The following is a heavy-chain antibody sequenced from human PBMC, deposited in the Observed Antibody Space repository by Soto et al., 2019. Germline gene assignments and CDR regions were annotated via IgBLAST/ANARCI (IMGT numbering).Heavy chain of an antibody. D-gene: IGHD3-22*01. CDR3: ARDIRYDSSGPTQDY. CDR1: GFTFSSYA. Sequence: GGSLRLSCAASGFTFSSYAMHWVRQAPGKGLEWVAVISYDGSNKYYADSVKGRFTISRDNSKNTLYLQMNSLRAEDTAVYYCARDIRYDSSGPTQDYWGQGTLVTVSS. J-gene: IGHJ4*02. CDR2: ISYDGSNK. V-gene: IGHV3-30-3*01.